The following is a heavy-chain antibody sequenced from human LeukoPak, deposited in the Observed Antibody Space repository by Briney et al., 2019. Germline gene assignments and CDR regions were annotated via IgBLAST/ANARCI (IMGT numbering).Heavy chain of an antibody. CDR2: INSDVSST. J-gene: IGHJ4*02. CDR1: GFTFSSYW. D-gene: IGHD5-24*01. Sequence: GGSLRLSCAASGFTFSSYWMHWVRHAPGKGLLWVSRINSDVSSTSYADSVKGRFTISRDNAKNTLYLQMNSLRAEDTAVYHCARAPGRAGFDYWGQGTLVTVSS. CDR3: ARAPGRAGFDY. V-gene: IGHV3-74*01.